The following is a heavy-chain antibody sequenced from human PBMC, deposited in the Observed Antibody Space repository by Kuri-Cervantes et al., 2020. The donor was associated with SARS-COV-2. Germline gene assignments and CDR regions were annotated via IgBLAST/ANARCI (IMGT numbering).Heavy chain of an antibody. V-gene: IGHV3-30-3*01. J-gene: IGHJ6*03. CDR1: GFTFSSYA. CDR3: AKAPLDGITIFGVVIIHYYMDV. Sequence: GGSLRLSCAASGFTFSSYAMHWVRQAPGKGLEWVAVISYDGSNKYYADSVKGRFTISRDNSKNTLYLQMNSLRAEDTAVYYCAKAPLDGITIFGVVIIHYYMDVWGKGTTVTVSS. D-gene: IGHD3-3*01. CDR2: ISYDGSNK.